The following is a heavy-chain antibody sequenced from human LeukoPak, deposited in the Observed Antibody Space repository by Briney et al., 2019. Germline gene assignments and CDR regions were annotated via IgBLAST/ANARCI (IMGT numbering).Heavy chain of an antibody. Sequence: PGGSLRLSCAASGFTFSSYSMNWVRQAPGKGLVWVSRINSDGSSTSYADSVKGRFTISRDNAKNTLYLQMNSLRAEDTAVYYYARDVKGYYDSSGSWGQGTLVTVSS. CDR2: INSDGSST. CDR3: ARDVKGYYDSSGS. D-gene: IGHD3-22*01. J-gene: IGHJ4*02. CDR1: GFTFSSYS. V-gene: IGHV3-74*01.